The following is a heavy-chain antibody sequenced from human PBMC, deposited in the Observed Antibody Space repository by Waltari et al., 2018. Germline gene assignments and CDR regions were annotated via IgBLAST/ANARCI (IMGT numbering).Heavy chain of an antibody. D-gene: IGHD5-12*01. CDR2: IRYDGSNK. Sequence: QVQLVESGGGVVQPGGSLRLSCAASGFTFSSYGMHWVRQAPGKGLEWVAFIRYDGSNKYYADSVKGRFTISRDNSKNTLYLQMNSLRAEDTAVYYCAKIRGPNIVATFDYWGQGTLVTVSS. CDR1: GFTFSSYG. J-gene: IGHJ4*02. V-gene: IGHV3-30*02. CDR3: AKIRGPNIVATFDY.